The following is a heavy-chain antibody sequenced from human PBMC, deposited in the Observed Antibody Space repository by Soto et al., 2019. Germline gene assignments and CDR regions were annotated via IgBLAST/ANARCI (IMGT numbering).Heavy chain of an antibody. J-gene: IGHJ3*02. CDR2: TYYRSKWYN. Sequence: PSQTLSLTRAISGDSVSSNSAAWNWIRQSPSKGLEWLGRTYYRSKWYNDYAVSVKSRITINPDTSKNQFSLQLNSVTPEDTAVYYCARGGYSGYDPSPIDAFDIWGQGTMVTVSS. D-gene: IGHD5-12*01. CDR3: ARGGYSGYDPSPIDAFDI. CDR1: GDSVSSNSAA. V-gene: IGHV6-1*01.